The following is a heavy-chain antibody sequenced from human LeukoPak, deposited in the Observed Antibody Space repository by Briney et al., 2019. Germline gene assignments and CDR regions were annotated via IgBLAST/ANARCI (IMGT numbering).Heavy chain of an antibody. V-gene: IGHV3-33*01. CDR1: GFTFSNHG. CDR3: ARATESDY. J-gene: IGHJ4*02. Sequence: GGSLRLSCAASGFTFSNHGMHWVRQTPGKGLEWVALIWYDGSKKYYADSVKGQFTISRDNSKNTLYLQMDSLRTEDTAFYYCARATESDYWGQGTLVTVSS. CDR2: IWYDGSKK.